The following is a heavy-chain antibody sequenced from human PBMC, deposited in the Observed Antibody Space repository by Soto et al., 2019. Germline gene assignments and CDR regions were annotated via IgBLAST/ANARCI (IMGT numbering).Heavy chain of an antibody. CDR3: ARDQGCSGGSCYYGYFDY. Sequence: GGSLRLSCAASGFTFSAYSMNWVRQAPGKGLEWVSYISSGSSTIYYADSVKGRFTISRDNAKNSLYLQMNSLRDEDTAVYYCARDQGCSGGSCYYGYFDYWGQGTLVTVSS. CDR2: ISSGSSTI. D-gene: IGHD2-15*01. V-gene: IGHV3-48*02. J-gene: IGHJ4*02. CDR1: GFTFSAYS.